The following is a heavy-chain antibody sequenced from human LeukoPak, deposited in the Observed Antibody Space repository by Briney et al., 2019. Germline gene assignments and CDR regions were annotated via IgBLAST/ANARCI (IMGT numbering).Heavy chain of an antibody. Sequence: ASVKVSCKDSGYTFTNYAMHWVRQAPGQRLEWMGWINAGNGNTKFSQKFQGRVTITRDTSATTTYMELSSLRTEDTAVYYCARDRNYYDSSSYYDDAFNIWGQGTMVTVSS. CDR3: ARDRNYYDSSSYYDDAFNI. J-gene: IGHJ3*02. V-gene: IGHV1-3*01. D-gene: IGHD3-22*01. CDR1: GYTFTNYA. CDR2: INAGNGNT.